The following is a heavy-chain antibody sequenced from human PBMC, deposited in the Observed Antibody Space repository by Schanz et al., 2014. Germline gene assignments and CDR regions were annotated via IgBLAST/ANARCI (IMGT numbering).Heavy chain of an antibody. CDR3: ARSNYYDNSDYYNSFDY. V-gene: IGHV4-59*01. D-gene: IGHD3-22*01. CDR2: IYYSGST. Sequence: WSWIRQPPGKGLEWIGHIYYSGSTNYNPSLKSRVTISADTSKNQLSLKLTSVTAADTAVYYCARSNYYDNSDYYNSFDYWGQGTLVTVSS. J-gene: IGHJ4*02.